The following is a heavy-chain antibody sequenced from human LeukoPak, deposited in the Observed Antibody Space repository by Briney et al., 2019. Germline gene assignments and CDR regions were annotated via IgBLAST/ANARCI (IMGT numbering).Heavy chain of an antibody. CDR2: ISSSCSTI. CDR3: ARAPTTYGDYGSSGWYFDY. CDR1: GFTFSDYY. V-gene: IGHV3-11*01. Sequence: PGGSLRLSCAASGFTFSDYYMSWIRQAPGKGLEWVSYISSSCSTIYYADSVKGRFTISRDNAKNSLYLQMNSLRAEDTAVYYCARAPTTYGDYGSSGWYFDYWGQGTLVTVSS. J-gene: IGHJ4*02. D-gene: IGHD4-17*01.